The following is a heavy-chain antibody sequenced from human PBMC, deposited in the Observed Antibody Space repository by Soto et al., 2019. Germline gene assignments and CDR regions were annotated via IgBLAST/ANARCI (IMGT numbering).Heavy chain of an antibody. J-gene: IGHJ4*02. CDR2: FDPEDGET. V-gene: IGHV1-24*01. D-gene: IGHD3-22*01. CDR1: GYTLTELS. CDR3: ATGYYYDSSGYSYSTTYFDY. Sequence: ASVKVSCKVSGYTLTELSMHWVRQAPGKGLEWMGGFDPEDGETIYAQKFQGRVTMTEDTSTDTAYMELSSLRSEDTAVYYCATGYYYDSSGYSYSTTYFDYWGQGTLVTVSS.